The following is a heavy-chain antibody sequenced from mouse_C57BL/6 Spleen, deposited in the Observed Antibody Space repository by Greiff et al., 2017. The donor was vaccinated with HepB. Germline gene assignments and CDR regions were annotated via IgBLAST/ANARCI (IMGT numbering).Heavy chain of an antibody. CDR2: ILPGSGCT. D-gene: IGHD3-2*02. CDR1: GYTFTGYW. J-gene: IGHJ4*01. Sequence: VQLQQSGAELMKPGASVKLSCKATGYTFTGYWIEWVKQRPGHGLEWIGEILPGSGCTNYNEKFKGKATFTADTSSNTDYMQLSSLTTEDSAIYYCARSGDSSGYGAMDYWGQGTSVTVSS. V-gene: IGHV1-9*01. CDR3: ARSGDSSGYGAMDY.